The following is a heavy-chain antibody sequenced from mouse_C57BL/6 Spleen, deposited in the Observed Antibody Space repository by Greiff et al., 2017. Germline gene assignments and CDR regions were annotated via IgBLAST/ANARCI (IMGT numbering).Heavy chain of an antibody. CDR1: GYTFTSYW. CDR2: IDPSDSYT. V-gene: IGHV1-69*01. D-gene: IGHD1-1*01. J-gene: IGHJ1*03. CDR3: ARDHGGKRYCDV. Sequence: VQLQQPGAELVMPGASVKLSCKASGYTFTSYWMHWVKQRPGQGLEWIGEIDPSDSYTKYNQKFKGKSTLTVDKSSSTAYMQLSSLPSEDSAVYYCARDHGGKRYCDVGGTGTTATVPS.